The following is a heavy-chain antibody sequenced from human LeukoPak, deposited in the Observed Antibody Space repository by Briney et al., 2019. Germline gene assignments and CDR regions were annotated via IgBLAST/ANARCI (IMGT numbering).Heavy chain of an antibody. J-gene: IGHJ4*02. Sequence: SSETLSLTCTVPGGSISSYFWSWIRQPPGKGLEWIGSIYYSGSTNYTPSLKSRVTMSVDTPKNQFSLKLSSVTAADTAVYYCARIDRAVAGTIDYWGQGTLVTVSS. D-gene: IGHD6-19*01. CDR2: IYYSGST. CDR1: GGSISSYF. V-gene: IGHV4-59*08. CDR3: ARIDRAVAGTIDY.